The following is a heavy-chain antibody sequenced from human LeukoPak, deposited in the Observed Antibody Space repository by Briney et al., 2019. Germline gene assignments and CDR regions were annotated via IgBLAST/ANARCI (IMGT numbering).Heavy chain of an antibody. Sequence: SETLSLTCTVSGDSISSYNLTWIRQPPGKGLEWIGYIYYSGSTNYNPTLKSRVAMSVDTSKNQFSLKLSSVTAADTAVYYCANYDSSGYYDRRGAFDIWGQGTMVTVSS. V-gene: IGHV4-59*01. D-gene: IGHD3-22*01. CDR1: GDSISSYN. CDR3: ANYDSSGYYDRRGAFDI. CDR2: IYYSGST. J-gene: IGHJ3*02.